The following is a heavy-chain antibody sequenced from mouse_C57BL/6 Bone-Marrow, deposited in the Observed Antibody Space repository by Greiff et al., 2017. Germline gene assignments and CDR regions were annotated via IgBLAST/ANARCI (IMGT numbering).Heavy chain of an antibody. Sequence: QVQLQQSGPELVKPGASVKISCKASGYAFSSSWMNWVKQRPGKGLEWIGRIYPGDGDTNYNGKFKGKATLTADKSSSTAYMQLSSLTSEDSAVYFSARSPLYDGYPAWFAYWGQGTLVTVSA. CDR3: ARSPLYDGYPAWFAY. D-gene: IGHD2-3*01. V-gene: IGHV1-82*01. J-gene: IGHJ3*01. CDR2: IYPGDGDT. CDR1: GYAFSSSW.